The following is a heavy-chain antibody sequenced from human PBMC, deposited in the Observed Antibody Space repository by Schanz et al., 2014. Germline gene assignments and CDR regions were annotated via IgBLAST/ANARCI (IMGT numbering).Heavy chain of an antibody. CDR2: ISSGGGST. V-gene: IGHV3-23*04. J-gene: IGHJ5*02. D-gene: IGHD1-1*01. Sequence: EVQLVESGGDLVQPGGSLRLSCASSGFSFTTYAMSWVRQAPGKGLEWVSSISSGGGSTYYADSVKGRFTISRDNSKNTLYLQMKSLRAEDTAVYYCTRDVRLDRRGNWFDPWGQGTLVTVSS. CDR1: GFSFTTYA. CDR3: TRDVRLDRRGNWFDP.